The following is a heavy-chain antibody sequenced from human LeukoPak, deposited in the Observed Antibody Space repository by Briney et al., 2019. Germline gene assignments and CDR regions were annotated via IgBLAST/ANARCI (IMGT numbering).Heavy chain of an antibody. V-gene: IGHV3-74*01. CDR2: INTDGSTT. J-gene: IGHJ4*02. CDR1: GFTFSSYW. CDR3: ASLGDTMIVAVDY. Sequence: GGSLRLSCAASGFTFSSYWMLWVRQAPGEGLVWVSRINTDGSTTNYADSVKGRFTISRDNAKNTLYLQMNTLRAEDTAVYYCASLGDTMIVAVDYWGQGTLVTVSS. D-gene: IGHD3-22*01.